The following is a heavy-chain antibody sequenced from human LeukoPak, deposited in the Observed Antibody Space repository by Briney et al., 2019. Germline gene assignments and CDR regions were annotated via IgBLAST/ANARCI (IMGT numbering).Heavy chain of an antibody. J-gene: IGHJ4*02. V-gene: IGHV4-59*01. CDR2: IYYSGST. CDR3: ARAPTAMAPLFDY. Sequence: SETLSLTCTVSGGSISSYYWSWIRQPPGKGLEWIGYIYYSGSTNYNPSLKSRVTISVDTSKNQFSLKLSSVTAADTAVYYCARAPTAMAPLFDYWGQGTLVTVSS. D-gene: IGHD5-18*01. CDR1: GGSISSYY.